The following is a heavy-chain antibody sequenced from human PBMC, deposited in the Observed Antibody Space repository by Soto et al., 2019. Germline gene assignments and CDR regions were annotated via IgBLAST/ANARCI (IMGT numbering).Heavy chain of an antibody. D-gene: IGHD3-9*01. CDR3: ARDIVLLYFDWLTPGAIDI. CDR2: INHSGST. Sequence: LSLTCAVYGGSFSGYYWSWIRQPPGKGLEWIGEINHSGSTNYNPSLKSRVTISVDTSKNQFSLKLSSVTAADTAVYYCARDIVLLYFDWLTPGAIDIWCQGTMVSVSS. CDR1: GGSFSGYY. J-gene: IGHJ3*02. V-gene: IGHV4-34*01.